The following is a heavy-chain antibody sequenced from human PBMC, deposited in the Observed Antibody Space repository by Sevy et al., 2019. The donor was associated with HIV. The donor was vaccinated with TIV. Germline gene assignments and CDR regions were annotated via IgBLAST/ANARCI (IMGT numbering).Heavy chain of an antibody. CDR2: IDTTGGST. CDR1: GYTFTNYY. Sequence: ASVKVSCKASGYTFTNYYMHWVRQAPGQGLEWMAIIDTTGGSTIYAQKFQGRVTMTRDTPTSTVYMELSSLRSDDMAVYFCARVKKGGGDNNWFDLWGQGTLVTVSS. CDR3: ARVKKGGGDNNWFDL. V-gene: IGHV1-46*01. D-gene: IGHD2-21*02. J-gene: IGHJ5*02.